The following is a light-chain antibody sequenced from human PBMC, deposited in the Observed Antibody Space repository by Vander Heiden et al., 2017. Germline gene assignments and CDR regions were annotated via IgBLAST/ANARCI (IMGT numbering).Light chain of an antibody. CDR3: QHYDNWAPWT. Sequence: EIFMTQSPATLSVSPGERATLSCRASQSVSSNLAWYQQKPGQAPRLLIYRASTRVTGIPARFSGGGSGTEFTLTISSLQSEDFAVYYCQHYDNWAPWTFGQGTKVDIK. CDR2: RAS. J-gene: IGKJ1*01. V-gene: IGKV3-15*01. CDR1: QSVSSN.